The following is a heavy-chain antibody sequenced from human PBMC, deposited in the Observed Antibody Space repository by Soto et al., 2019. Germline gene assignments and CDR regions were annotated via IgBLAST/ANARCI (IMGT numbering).Heavy chain of an antibody. Sequence: GGSLRLSCAVSGFRLSDYEMSWIRQAPGKGPEWVSFISRSGDTIYYVDSVKGRFSISRDNAKNSVYLQVRSLRVEDTAAYFCARSSGWFEAEAFDRCGHGTMVTVSS. J-gene: IGHJ3*01. V-gene: IGHV3-11*01. D-gene: IGHD3-22*01. CDR3: ARSSGWFEAEAFDR. CDR2: ISRSGDTI. CDR1: GFRLSDYE.